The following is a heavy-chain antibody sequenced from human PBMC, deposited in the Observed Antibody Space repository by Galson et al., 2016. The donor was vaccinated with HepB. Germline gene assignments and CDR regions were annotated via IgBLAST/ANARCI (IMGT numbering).Heavy chain of an antibody. CDR3: ARDLGYCTGTSCHKDY. CDR1: GFTFSSYS. CDR2: ISSSSSTT. D-gene: IGHD2-2*02. J-gene: IGHJ4*02. V-gene: IGHV3-48*02. Sequence: SLRLSCAVSGFTFSSYSMNWVRQTPGTGLEWVSYISSSSSTTYYADSVKGRFTISRDNAKNSLYLQMNSLRDEDTAVYYCARDLGYCTGTSCHKDYWGQGTLVTVSS.